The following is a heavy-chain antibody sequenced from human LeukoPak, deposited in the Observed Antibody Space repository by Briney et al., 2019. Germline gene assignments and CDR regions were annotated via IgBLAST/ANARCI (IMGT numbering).Heavy chain of an antibody. Sequence: PSETLSLTCTVSGGSIGSGDYYWIWMPQAPGMDLEGIGYFYYSGSTYYNPTLKSRVTISVDTSNNQFSLKLSSVTAADTAVYYCARAPPYYDFWSGYNFDYWGQGTLVTVSS. CDR3: ARAPPYYDFWSGYNFDY. V-gene: IGHV4-30-4*08. D-gene: IGHD3-3*01. J-gene: IGHJ4*02. CDR1: GGSIGSGDYY. CDR2: FYYSGST.